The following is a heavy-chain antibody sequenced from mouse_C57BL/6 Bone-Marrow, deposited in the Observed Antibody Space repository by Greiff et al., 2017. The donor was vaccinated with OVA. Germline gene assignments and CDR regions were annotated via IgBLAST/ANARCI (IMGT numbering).Heavy chain of an antibody. CDR2: IDPETGGT. D-gene: IGHD2-1*01. J-gene: IGHJ3*01. CDR1: GYTFTDYE. V-gene: IGHV1-15*01. CDR3: TRGVYYGNDFSFAY. Sequence: VQRVESGAELVRPGASVTLSCKASGYTFTDYEMHWVKQTPVHGLEWIGAIDPETGGTAYNQKFKGKAILTADKSSSTAYMELRSLTSEDSAVYYCTRGVYYGNDFSFAYWGQGTLVTVSA.